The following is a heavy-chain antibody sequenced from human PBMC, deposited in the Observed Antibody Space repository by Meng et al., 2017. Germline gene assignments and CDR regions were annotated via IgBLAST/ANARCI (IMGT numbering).Heavy chain of an antibody. J-gene: IGHJ5*02. CDR1: GFTFSSYW. V-gene: IGHV3-74*01. D-gene: IGHD3-3*01. CDR2: INSDGSST. Sequence: GGSLRLSCAASGFTFSSYWMHWVRQAPGKGLVWVSRINSDGSSTSYADSVKGRFTISRDNAKNTLYLQMNSLRAEDTAVYYCARDPCDFWSGYYISWFDPWGQGTLVTVSS. CDR3: ARDPCDFWSGYYISWFDP.